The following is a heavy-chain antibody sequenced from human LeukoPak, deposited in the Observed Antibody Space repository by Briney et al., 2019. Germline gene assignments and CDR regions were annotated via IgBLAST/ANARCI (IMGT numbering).Heavy chain of an antibody. D-gene: IGHD3/OR15-3a*01. J-gene: IGHJ4*02. Sequence: ASVKLSCKASGYTFTSYDINWVRQATGQGLEWMGWMNPNSGNTGYAQKFQGRVTMTRNTSISTAYMELSSLRSEDTAVYYCARVYRVWAGNRGILCYWGEGALVSVSS. CDR2: MNPNSGNT. V-gene: IGHV1-8*01. CDR3: ARVYRVWAGNRGILCY. CDR1: GYTFTSYD.